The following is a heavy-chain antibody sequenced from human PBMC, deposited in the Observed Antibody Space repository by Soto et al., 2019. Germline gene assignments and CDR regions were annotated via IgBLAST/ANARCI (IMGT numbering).Heavy chain of an antibody. V-gene: IGHV4-4*07. D-gene: IGHD6-13*01. CDR2: IYTSGST. CDR3: ARDYASPAASDWFDP. J-gene: IGHJ5*02. Sequence: SETLSLTCTVSGGSISSYYWSWIRQPAGKGLEWIGRIYTSGSTNYNPSLKSRVTMSVDTSKNQFSLKLSSVTAADTAVYYCARDYASPAASDWFDPWGQGTLVTVSS. CDR1: GGSISSYY.